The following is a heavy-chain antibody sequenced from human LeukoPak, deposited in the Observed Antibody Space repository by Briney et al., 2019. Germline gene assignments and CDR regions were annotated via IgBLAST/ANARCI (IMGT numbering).Heavy chain of an antibody. V-gene: IGHV3-23*01. CDR1: GFTFSSYA. CDR3: AKVENSAHYYYGMDV. Sequence: GGSLRLSCAASGFTFSSYAMSWVRQAPGKGLEWVSAISGSGGSTYYADSVKGRFTISRDNSKNTLYLQMNSLRAEDTAVYYCAKVENSAHYYYGMDVWGQGTTVTVSS. J-gene: IGHJ6*02. CDR2: ISGSGGST. D-gene: IGHD4-11*01.